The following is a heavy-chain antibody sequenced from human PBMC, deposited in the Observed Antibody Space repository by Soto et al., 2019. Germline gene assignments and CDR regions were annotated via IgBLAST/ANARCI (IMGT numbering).Heavy chain of an antibody. CDR1: GGSFSGYY. CDR2: INHSGST. D-gene: IGHD6-13*01. V-gene: IGHV4-34*01. J-gene: IGHJ4*02. CDR3: ARVNAAANFDY. Sequence: QVQLQQWGAGLLKPSETLSLTCAVYGGSFSGYYWSWIRQPPGKGLEWIGEINHSGSTHYTPALKSRVTISVDTSKNQFSLRLRSVTAEDTGLYYCARVNAAANFDYWGQGTLVTVSS.